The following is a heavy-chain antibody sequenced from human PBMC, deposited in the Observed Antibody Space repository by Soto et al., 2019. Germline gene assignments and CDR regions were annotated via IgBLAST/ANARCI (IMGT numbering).Heavy chain of an antibody. Sequence: QVQLVQSGAEVKKPGSSVKVSCKASGGTFSSYTISWVRQAPGQGLEWMGRIIPILGIANYAQKFQGRVTITADKSTSPAYMELSSLRSEDTAVYYCARVLYSSGWYDYWGQGTLVTVSS. J-gene: IGHJ4*02. D-gene: IGHD6-19*01. CDR2: IIPILGIA. CDR3: ARVLYSSGWYDY. V-gene: IGHV1-69*02. CDR1: GGTFSSYT.